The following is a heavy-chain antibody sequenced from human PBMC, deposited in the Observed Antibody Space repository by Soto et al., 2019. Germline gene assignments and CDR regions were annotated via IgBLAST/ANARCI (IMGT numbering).Heavy chain of an antibody. CDR1: GFTFSTYA. CDR2: IGGGGGST. D-gene: IGHD6-19*01. CDR3: AKTAEAVAGTVYGY. J-gene: IGHJ4*02. V-gene: IGHV3-23*01. Sequence: EVQLLESGGGLVQPGGSLRLSCAASGFTFSTYAMGWVRQAPGKGLEWVSAIGGGGGSTYYAASVKGRFTISRDNSENTLYLQMNSLTADDTAVYYCAKTAEAVAGTVYGYWGQGTLVTVSS.